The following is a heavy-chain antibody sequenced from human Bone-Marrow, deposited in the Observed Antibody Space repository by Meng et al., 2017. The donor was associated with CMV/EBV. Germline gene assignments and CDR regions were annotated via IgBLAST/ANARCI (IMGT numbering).Heavy chain of an antibody. CDR2: IYYSGST. CDR1: GGSISSSSYY. D-gene: IGHD6-6*01. J-gene: IGHJ4*02. Sequence: SETLSLTCTVSGGSISSSSYYWGWIRQPPGKGLEWIGSIYYSGSTYYNPSLRSRVTMSLDTSKNQLSLELSSVTAADTALYYCARISSSSRPNFEYWGQGTLVTVSS. V-gene: IGHV4-39*07. CDR3: ARISSSSRPNFEY.